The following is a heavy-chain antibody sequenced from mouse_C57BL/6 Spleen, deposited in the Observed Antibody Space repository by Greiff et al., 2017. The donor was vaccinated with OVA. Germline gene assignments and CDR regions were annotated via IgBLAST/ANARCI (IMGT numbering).Heavy chain of an antibody. Sequence: QVQLQQPGAELVMPGASVKLSCKASGYTFTSYWMHWVKQRPGQGLEWIGEIDPSDSYTNYNQKFKGKSTLTVDKSSSTAYMQLSSLTSEDSAVYYCERKTSVRYFDVWGTGTTVTVSS. CDR3: ERKTSVRYFDV. V-gene: IGHV1-69*01. CDR1: GYTFTSYW. D-gene: IGHD1-1*01. CDR2: IDPSDSYT. J-gene: IGHJ1*03.